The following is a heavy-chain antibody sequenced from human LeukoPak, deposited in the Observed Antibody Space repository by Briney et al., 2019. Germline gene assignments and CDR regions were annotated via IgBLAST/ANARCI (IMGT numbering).Heavy chain of an antibody. Sequence: TLSLTCTVSGGSISSGDSYWSWIRHPPGKGLEWIGYIYYSGSPYYNPSLKSRVTISVATSKNQFSRKLNTVTAADTAVYYGARAGYYDRLDYWGQGTLVTVSS. V-gene: IGHV4-30-4*08. CDR3: ARAGYYDRLDY. J-gene: IGHJ4*02. CDR1: GGSISSGDSY. D-gene: IGHD3-22*01. CDR2: IYYSGSP.